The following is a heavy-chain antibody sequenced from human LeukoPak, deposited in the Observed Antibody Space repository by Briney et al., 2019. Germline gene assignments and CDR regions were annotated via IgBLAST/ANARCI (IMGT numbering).Heavy chain of an antibody. CDR1: GYTFTTYY. J-gene: IGHJ3*02. Sequence: ASVKVSCKASGYTFTTYYMHWVRQAPGQGLEWMGIINPSGGSTDYAQKFQGRVTMTRDTSTSTVYMELSSLRSEDTAVYYFARGAGYLGAFDIWGQGTMVTVSS. CDR3: ARGAGYLGAFDI. CDR2: INPSGGST. D-gene: IGHD3-22*01. V-gene: IGHV1-46*01.